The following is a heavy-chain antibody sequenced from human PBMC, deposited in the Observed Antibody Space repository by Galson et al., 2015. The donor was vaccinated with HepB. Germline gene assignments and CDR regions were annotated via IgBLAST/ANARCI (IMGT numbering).Heavy chain of an antibody. Sequence: SLRLSCAASGFTFSNYGIHWVRQAPGKGLEWVGRIKSKTDGATIDYTAPVKGRFTIPRDDSKNRLYLQMDRLKTEDTAVYYCTTDVYDSMYWSWLDPWGQGTLVTVSS. V-gene: IGHV3-15*01. J-gene: IGHJ5*02. CDR2: IKSKTDGATI. D-gene: IGHD5/OR15-5a*01. CDR3: TTDVYDSMYWSWLDP. CDR1: GFTFSNYG.